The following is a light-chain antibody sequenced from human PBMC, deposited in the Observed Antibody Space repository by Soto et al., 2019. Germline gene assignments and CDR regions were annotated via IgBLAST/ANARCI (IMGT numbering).Light chain of an antibody. Sequence: DIQMTQSPSSLSASVGDRVTITCRASQSISSHLNWYQQRPGKAPKLLIFGASSLQTGVPSRFSGRGSGTDFTLSISRLHPEDFATYYCQKYNSAPPMYTFGQGTKLEIK. CDR2: GAS. CDR1: QSISSH. V-gene: IGKV1-39*01. CDR3: QKYNSAPPMYT. J-gene: IGKJ2*01.